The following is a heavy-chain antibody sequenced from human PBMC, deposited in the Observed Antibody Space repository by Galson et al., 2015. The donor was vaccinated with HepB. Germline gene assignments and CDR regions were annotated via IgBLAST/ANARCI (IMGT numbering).Heavy chain of an antibody. CDR1: GYTFTSYA. Sequence: SVKVSCKASGYTFTSYAMHWVRQAPGQRLEWMGWINAGNGNTKYSQKFQGRVTITRDTSASTAYMELSSLRSEDTAVYYCASYDFWSGYYHRDYYGMDVWGQGTTVTVSS. D-gene: IGHD3-3*01. V-gene: IGHV1-3*01. CDR2: INAGNGNT. J-gene: IGHJ6*02. CDR3: ASYDFWSGYYHRDYYGMDV.